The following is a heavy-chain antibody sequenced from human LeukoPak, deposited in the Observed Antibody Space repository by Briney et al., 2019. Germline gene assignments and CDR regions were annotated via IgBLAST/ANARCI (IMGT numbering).Heavy chain of an antibody. Sequence: GASVKVSCKASRYTFTSYAMHWVRQAPGQRLEWMGWINAGNGNTKYSQKFQGRVTITRDTSASTAYMELSSLRSEDTAVYYCARAGVGAMNNFDYWGQGTLVTVSS. CDR1: RYTFTSYA. D-gene: IGHD1-26*01. J-gene: IGHJ4*02. CDR2: INAGNGNT. V-gene: IGHV1-3*01. CDR3: ARAGVGAMNNFDY.